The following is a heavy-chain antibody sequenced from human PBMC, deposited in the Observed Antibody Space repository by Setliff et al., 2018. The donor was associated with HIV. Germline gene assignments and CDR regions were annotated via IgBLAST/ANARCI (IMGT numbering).Heavy chain of an antibody. Sequence: PSETLSLTCTVSGGSISSGDYYWSWIRQPPGKGLEWIGYIYYSGSTYYNPSLKSRVTISVDTSKNQFSLELSSVTAADTAVYYCARVNITMVRVFDYWGQGTLVTVSS. D-gene: IGHD3-10*01. CDR2: IYYSGST. CDR3: ARVNITMVRVFDY. V-gene: IGHV4-30-4*08. CDR1: GGSISSGDYY. J-gene: IGHJ4*02.